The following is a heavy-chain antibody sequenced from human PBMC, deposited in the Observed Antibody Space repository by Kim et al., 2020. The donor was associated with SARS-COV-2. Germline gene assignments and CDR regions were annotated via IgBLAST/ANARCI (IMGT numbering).Heavy chain of an antibody. CDR3: ARREWASGALDY. D-gene: IGHD1-26*01. V-gene: IGHV6-1*01. Sequence: SQTLSLTCAISGDSVSGNSAAWNWIRQSPSRGLEWLGRTYYTSKWNNDSAMFVRGRISATPDTSKNQFSLQLNSVTPEDTAIYYGARREWASGALDYWGQGILVTVSA. J-gene: IGHJ4*02. CDR1: GDSVSGNSAA. CDR2: TYYTSKWNN.